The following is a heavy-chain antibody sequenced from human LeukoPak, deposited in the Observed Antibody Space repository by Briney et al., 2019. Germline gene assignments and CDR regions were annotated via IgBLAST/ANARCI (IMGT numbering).Heavy chain of an antibody. V-gene: IGHV3-23*01. J-gene: IGHJ3*02. CDR1: GFTFNDAW. Sequence: GGSLRLSCAASGFTFNDAWMNWVRQAPGKGLEWVSAISGGGGNTYYADSVKGRFTISRDNSKNTLYLQMNSLRAEDTAVYYCGKNRYSGSLSPFDIWGQGTMVTVSS. D-gene: IGHD1-26*01. CDR3: GKNRYSGSLSPFDI. CDR2: ISGGGGNT.